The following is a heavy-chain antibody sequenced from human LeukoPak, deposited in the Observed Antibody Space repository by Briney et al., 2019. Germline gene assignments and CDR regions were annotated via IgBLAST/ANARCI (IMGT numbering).Heavy chain of an antibody. V-gene: IGHV4-30-2*01. J-gene: IGHJ4*02. Sequence: SQTLSLTCAVSGGSISSGGYSWSWIRQPPGKGLEWIGEIYHSGTTNYNPSLRSRVTISVDKSKNKFSLKLSSVTAADTAVYYCAKVPLIAAAGNTFDYWGQGTLVTVSS. D-gene: IGHD6-13*01. CDR3: AKVPLIAAAGNTFDY. CDR2: IYHSGTT. CDR1: GGSISSGGYS.